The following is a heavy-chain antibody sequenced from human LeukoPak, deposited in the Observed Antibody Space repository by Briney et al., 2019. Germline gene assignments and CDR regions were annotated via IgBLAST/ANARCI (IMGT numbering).Heavy chain of an antibody. CDR3: ARGGWGFGDQLLFYY. CDR1: GGTFSSYA. J-gene: IGHJ4*02. Sequence: ASVTVSCKSSGGTFSSYAISWVRQAPGQGLEWMGGIIPIFGTANYAQKFPGRVTITADQSTSTAYIELSSLRSEDTAVFYRARGGWGFGDQLLFYYWGQGTLVTVSS. V-gene: IGHV1-69*13. CDR2: IIPIFGTA. D-gene: IGHD3-10*01.